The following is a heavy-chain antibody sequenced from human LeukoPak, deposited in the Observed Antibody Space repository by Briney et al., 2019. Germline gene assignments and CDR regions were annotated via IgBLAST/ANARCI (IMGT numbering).Heavy chain of an antibody. V-gene: IGHV3-23*01. CDR1: GFTFSSYA. J-gene: IGHJ3*02. CDR2: ISGSGGST. Sequence: PGGSLRLSCAASGFTFSSYAMSWVRQAPGKGLEWVSAISGSGGSTCYADSVKGRFTISRDNSKNTLYLQMNSLRAEDTAVYYCAKTYYYDSSGYFYAFDIWGQGTMVTVSS. CDR3: AKTYYYDSSGYFYAFDI. D-gene: IGHD3-22*01.